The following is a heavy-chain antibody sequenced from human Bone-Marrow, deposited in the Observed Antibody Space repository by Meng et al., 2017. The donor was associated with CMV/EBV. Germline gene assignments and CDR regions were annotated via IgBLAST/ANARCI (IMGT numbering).Heavy chain of an antibody. V-gene: IGHV3-21*01. Sequence: GESLKISCAASGFTFSSYCMHWVRQAPGKGLEWVSAIRSSSSYIYYADSVKGRFTISRDNAKNSLYLQMNSLRADDTAGYYYARVSSCYTGNYGMDVWGQGTTVTVSS. CDR3: ARVSSCYTGNYGMDV. CDR2: IRSSSSYI. D-gene: IGHD2-2*02. CDR1: GFTFSSYC. J-gene: IGHJ6*02.